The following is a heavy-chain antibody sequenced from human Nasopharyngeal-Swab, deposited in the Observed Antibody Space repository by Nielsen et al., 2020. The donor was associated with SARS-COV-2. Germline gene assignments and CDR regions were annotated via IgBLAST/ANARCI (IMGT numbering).Heavy chain of an antibody. D-gene: IGHD3-10*01. V-gene: IGHV1-46*01. CDR2: INPSGGST. CDR3: ARDSPGSGSYSGSTRYFDL. J-gene: IGHJ2*01. Sequence: ASVKVSCKASGYTFTSYYMHWVRQAPGQGLEWMGIINPSGGSTSYAQKFQGRVTMTRDTSTSTVYMELSSLRSEDTAVYYCARDSPGSGSYSGSTRYFDLWGRGTLVTVSS. CDR1: GYTFTSYY.